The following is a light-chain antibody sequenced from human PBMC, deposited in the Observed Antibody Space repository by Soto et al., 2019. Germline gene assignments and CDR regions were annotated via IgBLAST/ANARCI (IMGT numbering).Light chain of an antibody. CDR2: DVS. J-gene: IGLJ2*01. CDR1: SSDVGGYYY. V-gene: IGLV2-14*01. CDR3: SSYTSSSTVV. Sequence: QSALTQPASVSGSPGQSITISCTGTSSDVGGYYYVSWYQQYPGKAPKLMIYDVSNRPSGISNRFSGSKSGNTASLTISELQAEDEADYYCSSYTSSSTVVFGGGTKVTVL.